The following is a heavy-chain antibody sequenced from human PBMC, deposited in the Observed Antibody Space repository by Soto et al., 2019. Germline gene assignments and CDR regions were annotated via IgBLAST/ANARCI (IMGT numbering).Heavy chain of an antibody. CDR2: ISAYNGNT. J-gene: IGHJ6*02. CDR3: AREIAALYYYYYGMDV. Sequence: GASGKVSCKASGYTFTSYGISWVRQAPGQGLEWMGWISAYNGNTNYAQKLQGRITMTTDTSTSTAYMELRSLRSEDTAVYYCAREIAALYYYYYGMDVWGQGTTVTVSS. D-gene: IGHD6-6*01. V-gene: IGHV1-18*01. CDR1: GYTFTSYG.